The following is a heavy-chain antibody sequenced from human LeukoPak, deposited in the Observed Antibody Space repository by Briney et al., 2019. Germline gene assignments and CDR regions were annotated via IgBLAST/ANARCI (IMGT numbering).Heavy chain of an antibody. V-gene: IGHV4-34*01. CDR1: GGSFSGYY. CDR2: INHSGST. Sequence: SETLSLTCAVYGGSFSGYYWSWIRQPPGKGLEWIGEINHSGSTNYSPSLKSRVTISVDTSKNQFSLKLSSVTAADTAVYYCARRRDGYNSRFDYWGQGTLVTVSS. D-gene: IGHD5-24*01. J-gene: IGHJ4*02. CDR3: ARRRDGYNSRFDY.